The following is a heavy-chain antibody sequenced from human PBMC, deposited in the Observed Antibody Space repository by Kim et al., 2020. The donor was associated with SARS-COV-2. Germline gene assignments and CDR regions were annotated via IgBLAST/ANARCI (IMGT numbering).Heavy chain of an antibody. V-gene: IGHV3-30*04. Sequence: GGSLRLSCAASGFTFSSYAMHWVRQAPGKGLEWVAVISYDGSNKYYADSVKGRFTISRDNSKNTLYLQMNSLRAEDTAVYYCARDRGFEYSSALDYWGRGTLVTVSS. J-gene: IGHJ4*02. D-gene: IGHD6-6*01. CDR1: GFTFSSYA. CDR3: ARDRGFEYSSALDY. CDR2: ISYDGSNK.